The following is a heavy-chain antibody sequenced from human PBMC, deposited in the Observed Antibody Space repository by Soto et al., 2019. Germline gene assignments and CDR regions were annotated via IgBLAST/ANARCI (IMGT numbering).Heavy chain of an antibody. CDR2: IYSGGST. CDR1: GFTVSSNY. V-gene: IGHV3-66*01. J-gene: IGHJ6*02. CDR3: ARSHEYYYYYGMDV. Sequence: EVQLVESGGGLVQPGGSLRLSCAASGFTVSSNYMSWVRQAPGKGLEWVSVIYSGGSTYYADSVKGRFTISRDNSKNTPYLQMNSLRAEDTAVYYCARSHEYYYYYGMDVWGQGTTVTVSS.